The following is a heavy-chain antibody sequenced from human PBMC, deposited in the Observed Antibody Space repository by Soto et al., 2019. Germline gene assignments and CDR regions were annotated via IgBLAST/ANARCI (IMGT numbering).Heavy chain of an antibody. Sequence: GGSLRLSCAASGFTFSSYWMSWVRQAPGKGLEWVANIKQDGSEEYYVDPVKGRFTISRDNAKNSLYLQMNSLRAEDTAVYYCARDSYYHDSSGYHDAFDIWGQGTMVTVSS. J-gene: IGHJ3*02. V-gene: IGHV3-7*03. CDR3: ARDSYYHDSSGYHDAFDI. CDR2: IKQDGSEE. CDR1: GFTFSSYW. D-gene: IGHD3-22*01.